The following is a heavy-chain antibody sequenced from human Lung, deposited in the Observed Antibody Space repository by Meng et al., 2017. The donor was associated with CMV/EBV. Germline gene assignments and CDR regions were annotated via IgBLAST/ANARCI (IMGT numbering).Heavy chain of an antibody. CDR1: GFTFSDYH. Sequence: SCEVSGFTFSDYHMSWIRQAPGKGLEWISSISSHGSATYYADSVKGRFTVSRDNAKNSLYLQMNSLRAEDTAVYYCAREGKVVLDFLHHWGQGTXVNGAS. D-gene: IGHD1-26*01. J-gene: IGHJ5*02. CDR2: ISSHGSAT. CDR3: AREGKVVLDFLHH. V-gene: IGHV3-11*04.